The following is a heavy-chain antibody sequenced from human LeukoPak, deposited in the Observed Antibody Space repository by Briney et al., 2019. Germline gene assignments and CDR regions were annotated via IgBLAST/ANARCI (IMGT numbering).Heavy chain of an antibody. CDR1: GFTFSTYG. CDR2: ISYDGSNK. J-gene: IGHJ4*02. V-gene: IGHV3-30*03. CDR3: ARDRPMDY. Sequence: GGTLRLSCAASGFTFSTYGMDWVRQAPGKGLEWVAVISYDGSNKYYADSVKGRFTISRDNSKNTLYLQMNSLRAEDTAVYYCARDRPMDYWGQGTLVTVSS.